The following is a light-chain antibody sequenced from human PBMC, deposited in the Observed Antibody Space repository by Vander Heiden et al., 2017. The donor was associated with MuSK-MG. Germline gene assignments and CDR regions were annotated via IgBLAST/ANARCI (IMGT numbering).Light chain of an antibody. J-gene: IGKJ4*01. CDR2: AAS. CDR1: QSISSY. CDR3: QQSDSNAAIT. Sequence: DIQMTQSPSSLSASVGDRVTITCRASQSISSYLNWYQQKPGKAPKLLIYAASSLQSGVPSRFSGSGYGTDFTLTISSRQPEDFATYYCQQSDSNAAITFGGGTKVDIK. V-gene: IGKV1-39*01.